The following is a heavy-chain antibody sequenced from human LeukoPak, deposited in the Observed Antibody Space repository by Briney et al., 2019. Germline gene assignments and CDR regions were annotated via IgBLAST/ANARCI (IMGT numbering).Heavy chain of an antibody. V-gene: IGHV3-23*01. CDR2: IADSGGGT. Sequence: PGGSLRLSCAASGFTFGSYGVSWVRQAPGRGLEWVSTIADSGGGTYYADSVKGRFTISRDNSKNTLYLQMNSLRAEDTAVYYCARNPAAWFGELSSWFDPWGQGTLVTVSS. J-gene: IGHJ5*02. CDR3: ARNPAAWFGELSSWFDP. D-gene: IGHD3-10*01. CDR1: GFTFGSYG.